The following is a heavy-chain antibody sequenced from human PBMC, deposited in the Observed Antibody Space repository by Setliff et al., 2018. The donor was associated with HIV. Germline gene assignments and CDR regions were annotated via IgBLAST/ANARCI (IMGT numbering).Heavy chain of an antibody. CDR3: ARVDCSGTSCYRDSYYYMDV. D-gene: IGHD2-2*01. CDR1: GGSISIISYY. CDR2: IYYSGST. J-gene: IGHJ6*03. Sequence: SETLSLTCTVSGGSISIISYYWGWIRQPPGKGLEYIGSIYYSGSTYYNPSLKSRVTISVDTSKNQFSLNLSSVTAADTAVYYCARVDCSGTSCYRDSYYYMDVWGKGTTVTSP. V-gene: IGHV4-39*01.